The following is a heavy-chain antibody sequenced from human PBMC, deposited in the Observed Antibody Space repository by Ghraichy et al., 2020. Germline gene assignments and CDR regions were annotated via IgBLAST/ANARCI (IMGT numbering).Heavy chain of an antibody. J-gene: IGHJ4*02. CDR1: GGSISSYY. V-gene: IGHV4-59*01. D-gene: IGHD5-24*01. CDR3: ARGGRMATLDY. CDR2: IYYSGST. Sequence: SETLSLTCTVSGGSISSYYWSWIRQPPGKGLEWIGYIYYSGSTNYNPSLKSRVTISVDTSKNQFSLKLNSVTAADTAVYYCARGGRMATLDYWGQGTLVTVSS.